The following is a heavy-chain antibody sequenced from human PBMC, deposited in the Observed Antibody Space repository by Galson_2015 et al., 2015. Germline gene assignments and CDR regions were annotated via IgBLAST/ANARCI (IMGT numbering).Heavy chain of an antibody. J-gene: IGHJ6*03. V-gene: IGHV3-21*01. CDR2: ISSSSSYI. CDR3: AREAYCSGGSCYFLDYYYYMDV. Sequence: SLRLSCAASGFTFSSYSMNWVRQAPGKGLEWVSSISSSSSYIYYADSVKGRFTISRDNAKNSLYLQMNSLRAEDTAVYYCAREAYCSGGSCYFLDYYYYMDVWGKGTTVTVSS. CDR1: GFTFSSYS. D-gene: IGHD2-15*01.